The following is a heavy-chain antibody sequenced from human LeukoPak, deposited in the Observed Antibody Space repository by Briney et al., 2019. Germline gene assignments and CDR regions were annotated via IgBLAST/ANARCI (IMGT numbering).Heavy chain of an antibody. J-gene: IGHJ5*02. D-gene: IGHD1-1*01. CDR1: GGPFNGYC. CDR2: INHSGST. V-gene: IGHV4-34*01. CDR3: AGHVVTRRPPAGTKRTWFDP. Sequence: SETLSLTCAVYGGPFNGYCWSWIRHPPGKGLEWIGEINHSGSTNYNPSLKRRVTISIHTSKNQFSLKLNSVTAADTAIYYCAGHVVTRRPPAGTKRTWFDPWGQGTLVTVSS.